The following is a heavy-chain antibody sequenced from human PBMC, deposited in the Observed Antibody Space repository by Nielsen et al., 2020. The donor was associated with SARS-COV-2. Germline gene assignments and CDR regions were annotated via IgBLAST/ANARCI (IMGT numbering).Heavy chain of an antibody. Sequence: GESLKISCAVSGFDFSDFGIHWVRQAPGKGLEWVAVISYNGISNYYAHSVRGRFTISRDNANHALFLQMNSLRAEDTAVYYCAKEKFGEFPYYGMDVWGQGTTVTVSS. V-gene: IGHV3-30*18. CDR1: GFDFSDFG. CDR2: ISYNGISN. J-gene: IGHJ6*02. D-gene: IGHD3-10*01. CDR3: AKEKFGEFPYYGMDV.